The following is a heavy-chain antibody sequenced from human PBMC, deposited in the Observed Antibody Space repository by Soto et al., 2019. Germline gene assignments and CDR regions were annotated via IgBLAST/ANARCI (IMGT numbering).Heavy chain of an antibody. D-gene: IGHD3-3*01. J-gene: IGHJ4*02. CDR2: INAGNGNT. CDR1: GSTFTSYA. Sequence: ASVKVSCKASGSTFTSYAMHWVRQAPGQRLEWMGWINAGNGNTKYSQKFQGRVTITRDTSASTAYMELSSLRSEDTAVYYCARVAIYGVLRCLASFPFDYWGQGTLATVSS. V-gene: IGHV1-3*01. CDR3: ARVAIYGVLRCLASFPFDY.